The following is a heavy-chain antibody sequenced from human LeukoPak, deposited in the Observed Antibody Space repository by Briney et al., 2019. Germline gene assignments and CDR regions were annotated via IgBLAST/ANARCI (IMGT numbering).Heavy chain of an antibody. Sequence: SETLSLTCTVSGASISSSFWTWIRQSPGKGLEWLAYIYYTGSTNLNPSLKSRLTISVDTSKNQFSLKLSSVTAADTAVYYCARRHVEYSSSSDPYYFDYWGQGTLVTVSS. CDR3: ARRHVEYSSSSDPYYFDY. D-gene: IGHD6-6*01. CDR1: GASISSSF. CDR2: IYYTGST. V-gene: IGHV4-59*01. J-gene: IGHJ4*02.